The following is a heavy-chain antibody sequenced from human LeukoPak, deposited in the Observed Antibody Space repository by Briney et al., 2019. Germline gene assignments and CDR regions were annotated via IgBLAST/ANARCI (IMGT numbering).Heavy chain of an antibody. CDR3: ATAHRHYYYDSSGPGGPFDS. CDR2: ISYDRSNK. CDR1: GFTFRSYG. J-gene: IGHJ4*02. Sequence: GGSLRLSCAASGFTFRSYGMHWVRQAPGKGLEWVAVISYDRSNKYYVDSVKGRFTISRDNSKNTLYLQMNTLRTEDTAVYYCATAHRHYYYDSSGPGGPFDSWGQGTLVTVSS. V-gene: IGHV3-30*03. D-gene: IGHD3-22*01.